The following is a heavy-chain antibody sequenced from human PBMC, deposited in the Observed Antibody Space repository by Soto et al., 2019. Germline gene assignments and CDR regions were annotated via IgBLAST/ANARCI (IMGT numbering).Heavy chain of an antibody. CDR1: GDSVSSDNYY. CDR3: ARGMDNNKVGW. CDR2: IYYSGST. J-gene: IGHJ4*02. V-gene: IGHV4-61*01. D-gene: IGHD1-1*01. Sequence: QVQLQESGPGLVKPSETLSLTCTVSGDSVSSDNYYWSWIRQPPGQGLEWIGYIYYSGSTNYNPSLKSRVIISVDTSKNQFSLKLSSVTAADTAVYYCARGMDNNKVGWWGQGTLVTVSS.